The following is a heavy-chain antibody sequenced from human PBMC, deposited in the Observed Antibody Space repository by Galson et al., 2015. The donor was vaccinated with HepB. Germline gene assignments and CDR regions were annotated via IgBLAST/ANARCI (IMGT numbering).Heavy chain of an antibody. V-gene: IGHV3-11*01. J-gene: IGHJ5*02. CDR2: ISDSGNTI. Sequence: SLRLSCAASGITFSDYYMTWIRQAPGKGLEWISYISDSGNTIYYADSVKGRFTISRDNAKHSLYLQMNSLRAEDTAVYYCARAALGWFDPWGQGTLVTVSS. CDR3: ARAALGWFDP. CDR1: GITFSDYY. D-gene: IGHD6-25*01.